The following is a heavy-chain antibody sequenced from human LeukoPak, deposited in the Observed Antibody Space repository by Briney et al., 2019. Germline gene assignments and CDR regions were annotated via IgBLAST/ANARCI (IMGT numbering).Heavy chain of an antibody. CDR1: GLPFSEYS. CDR3: ARDHNYAFDN. V-gene: IGHV3-11*06. Sequence: GGSLRLSCAASGLPFSEYSMNWVRQAPGKGLEWISYIGISSGNTKYADSVKGRFTVSGDNARNSLYLQMNSLRVEDTAVYYCARDHNYAFDNWGQGTLVTVSS. CDR2: IGISSGNT. D-gene: IGHD1-1*01. J-gene: IGHJ4*02.